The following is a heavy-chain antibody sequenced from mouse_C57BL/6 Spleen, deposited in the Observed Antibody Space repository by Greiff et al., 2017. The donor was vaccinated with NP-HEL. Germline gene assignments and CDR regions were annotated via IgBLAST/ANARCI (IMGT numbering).Heavy chain of an antibody. Sequence: EVQLQESGGDLVKPGGSLKLSCAASGFTFSSYGMSWVRQTPDKRLEWVATISSGGSYTYYPDSVKGRFTISRDNAKNTLYLQMSSLKSEHTAMYYFARQNYDYDEGAWFAYWGQGTLVTVSA. V-gene: IGHV5-6*01. CDR1: GFTFSSYG. CDR3: ARQNYDYDEGAWFAY. D-gene: IGHD2-4*01. J-gene: IGHJ3*01. CDR2: ISSGGSYT.